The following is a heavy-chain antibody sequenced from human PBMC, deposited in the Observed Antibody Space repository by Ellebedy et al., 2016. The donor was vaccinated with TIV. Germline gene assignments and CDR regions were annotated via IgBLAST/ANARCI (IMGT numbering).Heavy chain of an antibody. D-gene: IGHD2-2*01. Sequence: ASVKVSXKASGYTFTSYAMHWVRQAPGQRLEWMGWINAGNGNTKYSQKFQGRVTITRDTSASTAYMELSSLRSEDTAVYYCARPGGECSTSCYYYYYGMDVWGQGTTVTVSS. CDR2: INAGNGNT. CDR1: GYTFTSYA. V-gene: IGHV1-3*01. CDR3: ARPGGECSTSCYYYYYGMDV. J-gene: IGHJ6*02.